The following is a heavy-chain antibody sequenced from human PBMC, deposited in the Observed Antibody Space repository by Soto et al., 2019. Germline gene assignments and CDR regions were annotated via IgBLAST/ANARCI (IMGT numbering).Heavy chain of an antibody. V-gene: IGHV3-49*03. CDR1: GFTFGDYA. CDR3: ARGGSLQWLVPEDY. D-gene: IGHD6-19*01. J-gene: IGHJ4*02. Sequence: EVQLVESGGGLVQPGRSLRLSCTASGFTFGDYAMSWFRQAPGKGLEWVGFLRSKAYGGTPEYAASVKGRFTISRDDSDSIASLQMNSLKTEETAVYYCARGGSLQWLVPEDYWGQGTLVTVSS. CDR2: LRSKAYGGTP.